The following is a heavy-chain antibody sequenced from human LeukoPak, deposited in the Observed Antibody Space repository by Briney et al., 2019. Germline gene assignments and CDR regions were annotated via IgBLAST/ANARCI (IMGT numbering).Heavy chain of an antibody. D-gene: IGHD4-17*01. Sequence: GGSLRLSCAASGFTFSSYAMSWVRQAPGKGLEWVSAISGSGGSTYYADSVKGRFTISRDNSKNTLYLQKNSLRAEDTAVYYCAKDRHTPYGDYVGNWFDPWGQGTLVTVSS. CDR1: GFTFSSYA. CDR3: AKDRHTPYGDYVGNWFDP. J-gene: IGHJ5*02. CDR2: ISGSGGST. V-gene: IGHV3-23*01.